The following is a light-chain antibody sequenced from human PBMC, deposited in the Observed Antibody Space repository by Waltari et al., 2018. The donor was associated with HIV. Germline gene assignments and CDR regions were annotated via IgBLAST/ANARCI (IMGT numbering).Light chain of an antibody. Sequence: DIVMTQSPDSLAVSLGERATINYKSSPSVLYSSNNKNYLAWYQQKPGQPPKLLIYWASTRESGVPDRFSGSGSGTDFTLTISSLQAEDVAVYYCQQYYSTLFTFGPGTKVDIK. J-gene: IGKJ3*01. CDR1: PSVLYSSNNKNY. V-gene: IGKV4-1*01. CDR3: QQYYSTLFT. CDR2: WAS.